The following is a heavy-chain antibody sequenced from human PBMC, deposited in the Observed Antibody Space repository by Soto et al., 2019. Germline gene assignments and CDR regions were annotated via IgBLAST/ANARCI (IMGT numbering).Heavy chain of an antibody. J-gene: IGHJ3*02. CDR3: ARDIYSYGSVGTPDI. CDR2: ISNDGNRQ. D-gene: IGHD5-18*01. V-gene: IGHV3-30-3*01. CDR1: GFSFSSQA. Sequence: QEQLMESGGGVVQPGRSLRLSCVASGFSFSSQAMHWVSQAPGKGLEWVAAISNDGNRQLYADSVKDRFTISRDNSRNTLDLQMNNLRTEDTGVYFCARDIYSYGSVGTPDIWGQGTMVTVSS.